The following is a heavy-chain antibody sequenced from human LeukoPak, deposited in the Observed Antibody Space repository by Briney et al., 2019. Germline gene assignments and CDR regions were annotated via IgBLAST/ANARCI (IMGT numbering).Heavy chain of an antibody. Sequence: EGSLRLSCAASGFTFSSCWMSWVRQAPGKGLEWVANIKQDGSEKYYVDSVKGRFTISRDNAKNSLYLQMNSLRAEDTAVYYCARVILYGSGSYYIDYWGQGTLVTVSS. CDR1: GFTFSSCW. J-gene: IGHJ4*02. CDR2: IKQDGSEK. CDR3: ARVILYGSGSYYIDY. V-gene: IGHV3-7*03. D-gene: IGHD3-10*01.